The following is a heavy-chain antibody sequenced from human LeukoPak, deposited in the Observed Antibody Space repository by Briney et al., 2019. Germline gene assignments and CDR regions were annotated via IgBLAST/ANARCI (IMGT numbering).Heavy chain of an antibody. Sequence: PSETLSLTCTVSGGSISSYYWSWIRQPPGKGLEWTGYIYYSGSTNYNPSLKSRVTISVDTSKNQFSLKLSSVTAADTAVYYCARHGNSWFDYGGNLPLYYFDYWGQGTLVTVSS. CDR2: IYYSGST. V-gene: IGHV4-59*08. D-gene: IGHD4-23*01. CDR1: GGSISSYY. CDR3: ARHGNSWFDYGGNLPLYYFDY. J-gene: IGHJ4*02.